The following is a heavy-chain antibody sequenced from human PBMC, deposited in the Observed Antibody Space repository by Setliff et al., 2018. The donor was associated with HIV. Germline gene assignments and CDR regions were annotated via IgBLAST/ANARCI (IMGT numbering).Heavy chain of an antibody. CDR2: INTESGNT. Sequence: ASVKVSCKASGYTFTTHYIHWVRQAPGQGLQWMGWINTESGNTNFAQKFEGRVALTRDTSISTAYMDLRRLRSDDTAVYYCASQFGAYDSSGYEHDAFNIWGQGTMVTVSS. CDR1: GYTFTTHY. D-gene: IGHD3-22*01. CDR3: ASQFGAYDSSGYEHDAFNI. V-gene: IGHV1-2*02. J-gene: IGHJ3*02.